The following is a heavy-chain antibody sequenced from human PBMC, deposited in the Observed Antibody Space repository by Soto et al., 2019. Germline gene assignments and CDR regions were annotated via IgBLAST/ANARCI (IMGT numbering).Heavy chain of an antibody. CDR1: GFTFSSYA. D-gene: IGHD3-10*01. Sequence: EVQLLESGGGLEQPGGSLRLSCAASGFTFSSYAMSWVHQAPGKGLEWVSAISGSGDSTYYADSVKGRFTISRDNSKNTLYLQMNSLRAEDTAVYYCASKVMIRGVLGQDFDYWGQGTLVTVSS. V-gene: IGHV3-23*01. J-gene: IGHJ4*02. CDR3: ASKVMIRGVLGQDFDY. CDR2: ISGSGDST.